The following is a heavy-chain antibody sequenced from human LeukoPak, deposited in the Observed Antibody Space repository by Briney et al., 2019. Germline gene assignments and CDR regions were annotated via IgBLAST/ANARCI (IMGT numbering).Heavy chain of an antibody. CDR2: IKSKTDGGTT. J-gene: IGHJ1*01. CDR3: TTDTLYYYDSSGYPDGGFQH. CDR1: GFTFSNAW. D-gene: IGHD3-22*01. V-gene: IGHV3-15*01. Sequence: GGSLRLSGAASGFTFSNAWMSWVRQAPGKGLEWVGRIKSKTDGGTTDYAAPVKGRFTISRDDSKNTLYLQMNSLKTEDTAVYYCTTDTLYYYDSSGYPDGGFQHWGQGTLVTVSS.